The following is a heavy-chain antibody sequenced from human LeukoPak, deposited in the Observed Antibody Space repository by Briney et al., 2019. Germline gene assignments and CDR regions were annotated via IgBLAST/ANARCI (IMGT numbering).Heavy chain of an antibody. D-gene: IGHD6-13*01. CDR1: GGSISSYY. V-gene: IGHV4-59*12. Sequence: ASETLSLTCTVSGGSISSYYWSWIRQPPGKGLEWIGYIYYSGSTNYNPSLKSRVTISVDTSKNQFSLKLSSVTAADTAVYYCARRGIAAAGTRNYFQHWGQGTLVTVSS. J-gene: IGHJ1*01. CDR3: ARRGIAAAGTRNYFQH. CDR2: IYYSGST.